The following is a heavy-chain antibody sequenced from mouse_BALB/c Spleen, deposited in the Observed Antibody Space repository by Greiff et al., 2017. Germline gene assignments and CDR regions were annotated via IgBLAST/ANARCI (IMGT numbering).Heavy chain of an antibody. Sequence: VKVVESGPGLVAPSQSLSITCTVSGFSLSRYSVHWVRQPPGKGLEWLRMIWGGGSTDYNSALKSRLSISKDNSKSQVFLKMNSLQTEDTAMYYCARKGYGSEYFDYWGQGTTLTVSS. V-gene: IGHV2-6-4*01. D-gene: IGHD1-2*01. CDR2: IWGGGST. CDR1: GFSLSRYS. J-gene: IGHJ2*01. CDR3: ARKGYGSEYFDY.